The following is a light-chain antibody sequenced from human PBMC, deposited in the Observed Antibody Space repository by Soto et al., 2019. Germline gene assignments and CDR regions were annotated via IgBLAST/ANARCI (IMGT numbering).Light chain of an antibody. CDR3: QSYDSSLSGYV. CDR1: SSNFGAGYD. Sequence: VLTQPPSVSGAPGQRVTISCTGSSSNFGAGYDVHWYQQLPGTAPKLLIYGNSNRPSGVPDRFSGSKSGTSASLAITGLQAEDEADYYCQSYDSSLSGYVFGTGTKVT. V-gene: IGLV1-40*01. CDR2: GNS. J-gene: IGLJ1*01.